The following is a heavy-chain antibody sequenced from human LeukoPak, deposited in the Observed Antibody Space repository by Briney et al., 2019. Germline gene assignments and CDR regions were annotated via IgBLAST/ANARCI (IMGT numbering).Heavy chain of an antibody. D-gene: IGHD3-10*01. V-gene: IGHV3-23*01. CDR1: GFTFSSYG. J-gene: IGHJ4*02. CDR2: ISGSGGST. CDR3: AKLGGSGSYTRFYFDY. Sequence: GRSLRLSCAASGFTFSSYGMHWVRQAPGKGLEWVSRISGSGGSTYYEDSVKGRFAISRDNSKNTLYLQMNSLRAEDTAVYYCAKLGGSGSYTRFYFDYWGQGTLVTVSS.